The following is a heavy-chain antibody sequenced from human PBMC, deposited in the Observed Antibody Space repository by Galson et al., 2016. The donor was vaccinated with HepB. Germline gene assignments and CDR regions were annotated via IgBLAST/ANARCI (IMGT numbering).Heavy chain of an antibody. CDR1: GGTIRSDYY. V-gene: IGHV4-39*01. D-gene: IGHD6-19*01. J-gene: IGHJ6*03. CDR3: ATGIVVAGKYYYYYMDV. CDR2: VLSSEGT. Sequence: LSLTCFVSGGTIRSDYYWGWIRQPPGRGLEWIGSVLSSEGTYYNPSLQSRVTISVDTSKNQFSLRLNSVTAADTGVYYCATGIVVAGKYYYYYMDVWGKGTTVTVSS.